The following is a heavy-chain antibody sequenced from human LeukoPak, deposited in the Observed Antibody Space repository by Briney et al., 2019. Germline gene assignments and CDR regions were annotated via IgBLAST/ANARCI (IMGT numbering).Heavy chain of an antibody. CDR2: ISTSTGNP. Sequence: ASEKFSCKASGYTFTSYAINWVRQTPGQGLDWMAWISTSTGNPTYAQGFTGRLVFSLDTSDTTANLQISSLKADDTAIYYCARDRGYCSGDTCYHYFDYWGQGTLVTVSS. CDR1: GYTFTSYA. D-gene: IGHD2-15*01. CDR3: ARDRGYCSGDTCYHYFDY. V-gene: IGHV7-4-1*02. J-gene: IGHJ4*02.